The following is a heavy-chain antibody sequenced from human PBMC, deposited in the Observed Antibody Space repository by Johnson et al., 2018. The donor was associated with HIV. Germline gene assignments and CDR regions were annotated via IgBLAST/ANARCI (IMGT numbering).Heavy chain of an antibody. Sequence: QVQLVESGGDVVQPGGSLRLSCAASGFTFNNYGMHWVRQAPGKGLEWVSIIYSDGSTYYADSVKGRFTISRDNSKNTVYLQMNSLRAEDTAVYYCARVALTVAGIAFDTLDVWGQGTMVIVSS. J-gene: IGHJ3*01. CDR3: ARVALTVAGIAFDTLDV. D-gene: IGHD6-19*01. V-gene: IGHV3-NL1*01. CDR2: IYSDGST. CDR1: GFTFNNYG.